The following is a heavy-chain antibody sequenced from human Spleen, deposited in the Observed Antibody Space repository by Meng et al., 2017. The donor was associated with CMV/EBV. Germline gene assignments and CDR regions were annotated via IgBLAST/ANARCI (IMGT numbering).Heavy chain of an antibody. J-gene: IGHJ6*02. CDR3: AKGRWGGSSYYYGMDV. D-gene: IGHD2-15*01. Sequence: SLKISCAACGFTFSSYDMHWVRQAPGKGLEWVSGITWNSGRIAYADSVKGRFTISRDNAKNSLYLQMNSLRADDTALYYCAKGRWGGSSYYYGMDVWGQGTTVTVSS. V-gene: IGHV3-9*01. CDR1: GFTFSSYD. CDR2: ITWNSGRI.